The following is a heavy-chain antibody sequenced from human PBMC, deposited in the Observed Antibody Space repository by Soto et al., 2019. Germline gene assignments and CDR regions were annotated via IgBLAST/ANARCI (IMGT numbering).Heavy chain of an antibody. D-gene: IGHD3-10*01. CDR1: GFTFSSYA. Sequence: PGGSLRLSCAASGFTFSSYAMSWFRQAPGKGLEWVSAISGSGGSTYYADSVKGRFTISRDNSKNTLYLQMNSLRAEDTAVYYCAKSPSVRELLSIFYFDYWGQGTLVTVSS. J-gene: IGHJ4*02. CDR2: ISGSGGST. V-gene: IGHV3-23*01. CDR3: AKSPSVRELLSIFYFDY.